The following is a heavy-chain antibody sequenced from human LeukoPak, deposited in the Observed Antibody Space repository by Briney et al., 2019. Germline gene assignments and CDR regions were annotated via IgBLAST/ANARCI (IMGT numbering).Heavy chain of an antibody. V-gene: IGHV1-69*02. CDR3: ARGPHYDSSGYYSFQH. D-gene: IGHD3-22*01. J-gene: IGHJ1*01. CDR2: IIPILGIA. Sequence: SVKVSCKASGGTFSSYTISWVRQAPGQGLEWMGGIIPILGIANYAQKFQGRVTITADKSTSTAYMELSSLRSQDTAVYYCARGPHYDSSGYYSFQHWGQGTLVTVS. CDR1: GGTFSSYT.